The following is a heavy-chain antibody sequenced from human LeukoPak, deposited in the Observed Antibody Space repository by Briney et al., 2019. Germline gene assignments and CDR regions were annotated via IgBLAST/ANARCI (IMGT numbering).Heavy chain of an antibody. CDR3: ARRDISSGWSFEY. CDR2: IHTSGST. Sequence: SETLSLTCTVSGGSISNYHWSWIRQPAGKGLEWIGQIHTSGSTNYNPPLKSRVTMSIDTPENQLSLTIRSVTAADTAVYYCARRDISSGWSFEYWGQGILVTVSS. J-gene: IGHJ4*02. D-gene: IGHD6-19*01. CDR1: GGSISNYH. V-gene: IGHV4-4*07.